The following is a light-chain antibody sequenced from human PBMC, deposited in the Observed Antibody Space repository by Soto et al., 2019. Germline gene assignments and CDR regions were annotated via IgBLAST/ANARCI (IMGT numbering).Light chain of an antibody. V-gene: IGKV1-27*01. Sequence: DIQMTQSPSSLSASLGDRVTITCRASQGIGNYLAWYQLQPGKVPKLLIYAASTLQSGVPSRFSGSGSGTDFTLTISSLQPEDVATXFCQKYNSAPRTFGQGTKVEI. J-gene: IGKJ1*01. CDR2: AAS. CDR3: QKYNSAPRT. CDR1: QGIGNY.